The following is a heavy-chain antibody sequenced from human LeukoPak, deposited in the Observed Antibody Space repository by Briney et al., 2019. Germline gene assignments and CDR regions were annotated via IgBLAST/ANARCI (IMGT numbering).Heavy chain of an antibody. Sequence: KASETLSLTCTVSGGSISSSSYYWGWIRQPPGKGLEWIGTIYYSGTTYYNPSLKSRVTISVDTSKNQFSLKLSSVTAADTAVYYCARRLPVRGVGNWFDPWGQGTLVTVSS. D-gene: IGHD3-10*01. CDR3: ARRLPVRGVGNWFDP. V-gene: IGHV4-39*01. CDR1: GGSISSSSYY. CDR2: IYYSGTT. J-gene: IGHJ5*02.